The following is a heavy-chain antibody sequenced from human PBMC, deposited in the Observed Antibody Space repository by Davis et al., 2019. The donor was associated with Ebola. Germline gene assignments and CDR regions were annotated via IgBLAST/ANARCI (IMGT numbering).Heavy chain of an antibody. J-gene: IGHJ4*02. CDR3: AGASYYDIFAFDY. D-gene: IGHD3-9*01. CDR1: GGSISSGGYY. V-gene: IGHV4-31*03. CDR2: IYYSGST. Sequence: MPSETLSLTCTVSGGSISSGGYYWSWIHQHPGKGLEWIGYIYYSGSTYYNPSLKSRVTISVDTSKNQFSLKLSSVTAADTAVYYCAGASYYDIFAFDYWGQGTLVSVSS.